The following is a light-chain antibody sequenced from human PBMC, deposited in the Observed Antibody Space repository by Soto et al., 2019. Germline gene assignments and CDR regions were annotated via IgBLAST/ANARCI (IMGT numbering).Light chain of an antibody. CDR2: KAS. V-gene: IGKV1-5*03. CDR1: QSISGW. CDR3: QHYNI. Sequence: DIQMTQSPSTLSASVGDRVTTTCRASQSISGWLAWYQQKPGKAPKVLIYKASSLESGVPSRFSGSGSGTEFTLTISSLQPDDFATYYCQHYNIFGGGTKVEIK. J-gene: IGKJ4*01.